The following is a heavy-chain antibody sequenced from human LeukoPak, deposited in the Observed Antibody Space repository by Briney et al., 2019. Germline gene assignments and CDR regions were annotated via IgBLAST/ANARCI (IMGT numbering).Heavy chain of an antibody. CDR1: GGTFSSYA. CDR3: ARVKTGNYYDSSGYYY. J-gene: IGHJ4*02. CDR2: IIPTFGIA. V-gene: IGHV1-69*04. D-gene: IGHD3-22*01. Sequence: SVEVSCKASGGTFSSYAISWVRQAPGQGLEWMGRIIPTFGIANYAQKFQGRVTITADKSTSTAYMELSSLRSEDTAVYYCARVKTGNYYDSSGYYYWGQGTLVTVSS.